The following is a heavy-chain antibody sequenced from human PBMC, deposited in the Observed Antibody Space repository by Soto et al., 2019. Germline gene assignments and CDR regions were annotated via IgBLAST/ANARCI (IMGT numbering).Heavy chain of an antibody. Sequence: QVQLVQSGAEMKKPGSSVKVSCEVSGDSFSSYAISWVRQAPGEGLEWVGGIIPIFETANYAQNFQGRVTITAVESTTTAYLKVTRLRPQDTAVFYCAASDSSSWQHDYWGQGTLITVSS. CDR2: IIPIFETA. D-gene: IGHD6-13*01. CDR1: GDSFSSYA. CDR3: AASDSSSWQHDY. J-gene: IGHJ4*02. V-gene: IGHV1-69*01.